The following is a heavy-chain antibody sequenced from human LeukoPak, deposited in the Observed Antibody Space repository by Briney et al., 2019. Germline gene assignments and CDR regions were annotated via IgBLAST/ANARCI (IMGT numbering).Heavy chain of an antibody. V-gene: IGHV4-34*01. Sequence: PSETLSLTCAVYGGSFSGYYWSWIRQPPGKGLEWIGEINHSGSTNYNPSLESRVTISVDTSKNQFSLKLSSVTAADTAVYYCAKSRRRVSYYYDTSAYSPDYWGQGTLATVSS. CDR3: AKSRRRVSYYYDTSAYSPDY. CDR2: INHSGST. J-gene: IGHJ4*02. D-gene: IGHD3-22*01. CDR1: GGSFSGYY.